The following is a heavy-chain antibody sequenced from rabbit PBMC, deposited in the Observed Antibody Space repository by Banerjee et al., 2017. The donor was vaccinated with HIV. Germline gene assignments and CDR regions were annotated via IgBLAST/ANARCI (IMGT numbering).Heavy chain of an antibody. CDR2: IYAGSSDST. D-gene: IGHD4-1*01. Sequence: QEQLEESGGDLVKPEGSLTLTCTASGFSFSSSYWICWVRQAPGKGLEWIACIYAGSSDSTYYASWAKGRVTISKTSSTTVTLQMTSLTAADTATYFCARDLAGVTGWNFGLWGQGTLVTVS. CDR3: ARDLAGVTGWNFGL. J-gene: IGHJ3*01. CDR1: GFSFSSSYW. V-gene: IGHV1S45*01.